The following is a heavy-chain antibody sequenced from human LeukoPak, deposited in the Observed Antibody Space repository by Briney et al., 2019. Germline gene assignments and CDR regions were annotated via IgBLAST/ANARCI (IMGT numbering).Heavy chain of an antibody. J-gene: IGHJ3*01. CDR2: TYYRSTWYN. D-gene: IGHD3-10*01. CDR1: GDCVSSISAG. V-gene: IGHV6-1*01. CDR3: VRGGLVRGAINSLIGFDV. Sequence: SQTLSLTCAIFGDCVSSISAGWSWARQSPSRGLESLGRTYYRSTWYNDDAPSVKGRLTINPDTAKNQLSLQLKSVTAEDTALYYCVRGGLVRGAINSLIGFDVWGQGIMVTVSS.